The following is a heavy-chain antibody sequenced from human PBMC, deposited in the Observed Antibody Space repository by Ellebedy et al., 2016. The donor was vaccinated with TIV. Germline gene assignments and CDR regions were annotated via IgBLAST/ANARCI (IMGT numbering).Heavy chain of an antibody. D-gene: IGHD3-10*01. CDR3: ARDPFAYGQYYFDY. Sequence: GESLKISCVASGFTFSNYGMYWVRQAPGKGLEWVAVIWYDGSSEFYAEAVKGRFSISRDNSKNTLYLQMNSLRAEETAVYYCARDPFAYGQYYFDYWGQGTLVTVSS. J-gene: IGHJ4*02. CDR2: IWYDGSSE. V-gene: IGHV3-33*07. CDR1: GFTFSNYG.